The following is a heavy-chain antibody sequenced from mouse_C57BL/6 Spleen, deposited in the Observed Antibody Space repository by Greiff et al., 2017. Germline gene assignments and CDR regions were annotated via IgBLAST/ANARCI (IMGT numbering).Heavy chain of an antibody. CDR2: IYPGDGDT. CDR1: GYAFSSYW. V-gene: IGHV1-80*01. J-gene: IGHJ3*01. D-gene: IGHD1-1*01. Sequence: VQRVESGAELVKPGASVKISCKASGYAFSSYWMNWVKQRPGKGLEWIGQIYPGDGDTNYNGKFKGKATLTADKSSSTAYMQLSSLTSEDSAVYFCAREDYYYGSSYPWFAYWGQGTLVTVSA. CDR3: AREDYYYGSSYPWFAY.